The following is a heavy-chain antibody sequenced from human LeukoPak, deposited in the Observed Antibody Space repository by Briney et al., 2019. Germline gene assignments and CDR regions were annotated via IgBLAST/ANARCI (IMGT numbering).Heavy chain of an antibody. CDR2: ISWNSGSI. Sequence: GGSLRLSCAASGFTFDDYAMHWVRQAPGKGLEWVSGISWNSGSIGYADSVKGRFTISRDNAKNSLYLQMNSLRAEDTAIYFCAKDMRFDPWGQGTLVTVSS. V-gene: IGHV3-9*01. CDR3: AKDMRFDP. CDR1: GFTFDDYA. J-gene: IGHJ5*02.